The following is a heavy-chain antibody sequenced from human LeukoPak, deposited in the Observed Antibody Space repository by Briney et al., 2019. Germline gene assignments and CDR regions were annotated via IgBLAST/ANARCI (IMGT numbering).Heavy chain of an antibody. CDR3: ARGAPGAFDI. D-gene: IGHD1-1*01. CDR1: GFTFSSYS. V-gene: IGHV3-48*01. J-gene: IGHJ3*02. CDR2: ISGSSSTI. Sequence: GGSLRLSCAASGFTFSSYSMNWVRQAPGKGLEWVSYISGSSSTIYYADSVKGRFTISRDNAKNSLYLQMNSLRAEDTAVYYRARGAPGAFDIWGQGTMVTVSS.